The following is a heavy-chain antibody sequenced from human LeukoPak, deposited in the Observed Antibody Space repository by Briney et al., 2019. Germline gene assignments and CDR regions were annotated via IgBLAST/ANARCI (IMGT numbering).Heavy chain of an antibody. CDR2: IWYDGSNK. V-gene: IGHV3-33*06. CDR3: AKVAAAGSGYFDY. Sequence: GGSLRLSCAASGFTFSSYGTHWVRQAPGKGLEGVAVIWYDGSNKYYADSVKGRFTIARDNSKNTLYLQMNSLRAEDTAVYYCAKVAAAGSGYFDYWGQGTLVTVSS. D-gene: IGHD6-13*01. J-gene: IGHJ4*02. CDR1: GFTFSSYG.